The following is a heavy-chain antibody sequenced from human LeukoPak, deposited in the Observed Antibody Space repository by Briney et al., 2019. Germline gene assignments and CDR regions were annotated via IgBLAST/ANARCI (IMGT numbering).Heavy chain of an antibody. J-gene: IGHJ4*02. CDR3: AKVPPVGGSYQGDY. V-gene: IGHV3-23*01. CDR1: GFTFSSSA. CDR2: ISGSGGST. D-gene: IGHD1-26*01. Sequence: GGSLRLSCAATGFTFSSSAMSLVGQPQRHWLALASAISGSGGSTYYADSVKGRFTISRDNSKNTLYLQMNSLRAEDTAVYYCAKVPPVGGSYQGDYWGQGTLVTVSS.